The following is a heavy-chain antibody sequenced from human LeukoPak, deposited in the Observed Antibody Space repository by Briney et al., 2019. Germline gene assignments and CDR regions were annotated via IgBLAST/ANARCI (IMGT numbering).Heavy chain of an antibody. CDR2: INHSGST. CDR3: ARQWQGTGYWACFDY. V-gene: IGHV4-34*01. J-gene: IGHJ4*02. Sequence: PSETLSLTCAVYGGSFSGYYWSWIRQPPGKGLEWIGEINHSGSTNYNPSLKSRATISVDTSKNQFSLKLSSVTAADTAVYYCARQWQGTGYWACFDYWGQGTLVTVSS. CDR1: GGSFSGYY. D-gene: IGHD3/OR15-3a*01.